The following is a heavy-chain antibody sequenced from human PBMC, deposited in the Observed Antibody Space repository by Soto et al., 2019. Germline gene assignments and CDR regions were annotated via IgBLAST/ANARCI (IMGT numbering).Heavy chain of an antibody. Sequence: ASVKVSCKASGYTFTSYGISWVRQAPGQGLEWMGWISAYNGNTNYAQKLQGRVTMTTDTSTSTAYMELSSLRSEDAAVYYCARGVYSGYSSSSGDYWGQGTLVTVSS. CDR3: ARGVYSGYSSSSGDY. CDR1: GYTFTSYG. D-gene: IGHD6-6*01. V-gene: IGHV1-18*04. CDR2: ISAYNGNT. J-gene: IGHJ4*02.